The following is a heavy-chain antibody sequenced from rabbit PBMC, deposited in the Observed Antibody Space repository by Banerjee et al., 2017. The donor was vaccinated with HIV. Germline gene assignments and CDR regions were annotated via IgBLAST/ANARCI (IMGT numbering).Heavy chain of an antibody. Sequence: QQQLEESGGDLVKPEGSLTLTCTASGFSFSSHLYMCWVRQAPGKGLELIACIYGATGSSAWYANWAKGRFTISKTSSTTVTLQMTSLTAADTATYFCARSPASNSGLWGPGTLVTVS. D-gene: IGHD1-1*01. CDR3: ARSPASNSGL. V-gene: IGHV1S45*01. J-gene: IGHJ6*01. CDR1: GFSFSSHLY. CDR2: IYGATGSSA.